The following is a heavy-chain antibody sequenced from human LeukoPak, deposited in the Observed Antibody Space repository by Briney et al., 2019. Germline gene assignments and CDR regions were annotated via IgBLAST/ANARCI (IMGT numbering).Heavy chain of an antibody. V-gene: IGHV3-74*01. CDR2: INTDGSST. Sequence: PGGSLRLSCAASGFTFSGYWMHWVRQAPGKGLVWVSRINTDGSSTTYADSVKGRLTISRGNAKNTLYLQMNSLRAEDTAVYYCARASYYYENWFDPWGQGTLVTVSS. CDR1: GFTFSGYW. CDR3: ARASYYYENWFDP. D-gene: IGHD3-22*01. J-gene: IGHJ5*02.